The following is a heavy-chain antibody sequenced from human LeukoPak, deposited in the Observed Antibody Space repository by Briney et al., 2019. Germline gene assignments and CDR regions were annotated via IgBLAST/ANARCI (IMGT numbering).Heavy chain of an antibody. V-gene: IGHV4-39*01. J-gene: IGHJ5*01. Sequence: PSETLSLTCTVSGGSIRRSAYYWGWIRQPPGKGLEWIGSIYYGGSTYYNPSLKSRVTISIDTSKNQFSLNLTSVTAAASGVYYCAESSGMVIHNWFDSWGQGTLVTVSS. D-gene: IGHD3-3*01. CDR1: GGSIRRSAYY. CDR2: IYYGGST. CDR3: AESSGMVIHNWFDS.